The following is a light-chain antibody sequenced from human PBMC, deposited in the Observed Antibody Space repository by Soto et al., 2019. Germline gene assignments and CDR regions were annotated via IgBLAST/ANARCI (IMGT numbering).Light chain of an antibody. CDR3: QQYASSPRT. Sequence: IVLTQSPGTLSLSPGERATLFCRASQSITTSQLAWYQQKPGQAPRVLIFGASNRATGIPDRCSGSGSGTDFTLTISRLEPEDFAIYYCQQYASSPRTFGRGTTVEIK. V-gene: IGKV3-20*01. J-gene: IGKJ1*01. CDR2: GAS. CDR1: QSITTSQ.